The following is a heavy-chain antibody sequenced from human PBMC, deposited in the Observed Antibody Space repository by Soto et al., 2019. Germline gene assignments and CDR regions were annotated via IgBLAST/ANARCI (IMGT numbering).Heavy chain of an antibody. V-gene: IGHV3-23*01. J-gene: IGHJ4*02. CDR3: ASRSATVLSLPY. Sequence: GGSLRLSCAASGFTFSSYDMSWVRQAPGKGLEWVSAISGSGGSTYYADSVKGRFTISRDNSKNTLYLQMNSLRAEDTAVYYCASRSATVLSLPYWGPGTQVTVSS. CDR2: ISGSGGST. D-gene: IGHD2-8*01. CDR1: GFTFSSYD.